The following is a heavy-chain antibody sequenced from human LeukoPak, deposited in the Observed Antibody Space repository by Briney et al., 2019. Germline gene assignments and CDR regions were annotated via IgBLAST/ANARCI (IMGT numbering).Heavy chain of an antibody. CDR3: ARSVSVLRSLEWLPYFDY. D-gene: IGHD3-3*01. CDR1: GYTFTGYY. CDR2: INPNSGGT. V-gene: IGHV1-2*02. J-gene: IGHJ4*02. Sequence: ASVKVSCKASGYTFTGYYMHWVRQAPGQGLEWMGWINPNSGGTNYAQKFQGRVTMTRDTSISTAYMELSRLRSDDTAVYYCARSVSVLRSLEWLPYFDYWGQGTLVTVSS.